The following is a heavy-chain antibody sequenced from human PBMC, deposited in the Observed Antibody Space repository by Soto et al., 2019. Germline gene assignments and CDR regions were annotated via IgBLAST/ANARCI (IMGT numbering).Heavy chain of an antibody. CDR2: INHSGST. Sequence: SETLSLTCAVYGGSFSGYYWSWVRQPPGKGLEWIGEINHSGSTNYNPSLKSRVTISVDTSKNQFSLKLSSVTAADTAVYFCARGSYCSGESCYRGFDYWGQGSLVTVSS. J-gene: IGHJ4*02. CDR1: GGSFSGYY. V-gene: IGHV4-34*01. CDR3: ARGSYCSGESCYRGFDY. D-gene: IGHD2-15*01.